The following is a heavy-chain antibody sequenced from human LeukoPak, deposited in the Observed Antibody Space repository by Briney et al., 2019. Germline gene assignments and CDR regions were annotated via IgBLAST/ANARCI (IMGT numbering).Heavy chain of an antibody. J-gene: IGHJ3*02. CDR3: ARDRVVVPAAVHDAFDI. Sequence: EASVKVSCKASGGTFSSYAISWVRQAPGQGLEWMGRIIPILGIANYAQKFQGRVTITADKSTSTAYMELSSLRSEDTAVYYCARDRVVVPAAVHDAFDIWGQGAMVTVSS. CDR1: GGTFSSYA. CDR2: IIPILGIA. V-gene: IGHV1-69*04. D-gene: IGHD2-2*02.